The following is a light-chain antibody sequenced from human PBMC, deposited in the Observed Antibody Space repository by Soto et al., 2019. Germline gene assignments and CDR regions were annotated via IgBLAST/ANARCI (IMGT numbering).Light chain of an antibody. J-gene: IGLJ1*01. CDR1: SSDVGGYNY. CDR3: SSYTRSSIDYV. Sequence: QSALTQPASVSGSPGQSITISCTGTSSDVGGYNYVSWYQQHPGKAPKLMIYEVSNRPSGVPNRFSGSKSGNKASLTISGLQAEDEADYYCSSYTRSSIDYVFGTGTKVTVL. V-gene: IGLV2-14*01. CDR2: EVS.